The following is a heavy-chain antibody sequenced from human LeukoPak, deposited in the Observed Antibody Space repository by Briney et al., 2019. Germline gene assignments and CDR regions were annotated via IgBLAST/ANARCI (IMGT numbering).Heavy chain of an antibody. V-gene: IGHV3-74*01. Sequence: PGGSLRLSCAASGFTFSDSWMYWVRQAPGKGLVWVAFINTDGSSTNYVDSVKGRFTISRDNAKNTLYLQVNSLRAEDTAVYYCARALWPGGFDIWGQGTMVTVSS. D-gene: IGHD3/OR15-3a*01. CDR3: ARALWPGGFDI. J-gene: IGHJ3*02. CDR2: INTDGSST. CDR1: GFTFSDSW.